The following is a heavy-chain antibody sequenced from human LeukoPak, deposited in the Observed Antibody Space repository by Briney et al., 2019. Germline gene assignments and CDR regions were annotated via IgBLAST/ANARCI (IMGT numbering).Heavy chain of an antibody. V-gene: IGHV1-2*02. CDR2: VNPNSGVT. CDR1: GYTFIGYY. J-gene: IGHJ4*01. CDR3: ARDTGFPFFDF. Sequence: GGSVKVSCKASGYTFIGYYIHWVRQAPGQGLEWMGSVNPNSGVTDYAQKFQGRITMTRDTSISTAYMELNRLTSDDTAVYYCARDTGFPFFDFWGHGALVTVSS.